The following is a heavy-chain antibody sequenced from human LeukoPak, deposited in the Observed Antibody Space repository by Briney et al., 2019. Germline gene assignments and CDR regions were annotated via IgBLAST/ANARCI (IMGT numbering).Heavy chain of an antibody. CDR1: GGSFSGYY. V-gene: IGHV4-34*01. CDR3: TRQRAFEVLDY. D-gene: IGHD1-1*01. Sequence: SETLSLTCVVDGGSFSGYYWSWIRQPPGNGLEWIGEINHSGSTNYNPSLKSRVTISVDTSKNQFSLKLSSVTAADSAVHYCTRQRAFEVLDYWGQGTLVTVSS. J-gene: IGHJ4*02. CDR2: INHSGST.